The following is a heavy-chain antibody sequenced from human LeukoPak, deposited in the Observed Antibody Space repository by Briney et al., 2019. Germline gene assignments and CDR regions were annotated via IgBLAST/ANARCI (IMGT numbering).Heavy chain of an antibody. Sequence: ASVKDSCKASGYTFTGYYMHWVRQAPGQGLEWMGWINPNSGGTNSAQKFQGRVTMTRDTSISTAYMELSRLRSDDTAVYYCARVSMRYSRPYYFDYWGQGTLVTVSS. V-gene: IGHV1-2*02. CDR2: INPNSGGT. J-gene: IGHJ4*02. D-gene: IGHD6-13*01. CDR1: GYTFTGYY. CDR3: ARVSMRYSRPYYFDY.